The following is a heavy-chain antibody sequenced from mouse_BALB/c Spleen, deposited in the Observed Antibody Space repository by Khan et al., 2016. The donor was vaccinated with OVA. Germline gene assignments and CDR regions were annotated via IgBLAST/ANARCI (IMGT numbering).Heavy chain of an antibody. CDR2: INPGSGGT. Sequence: QVQLQQSGAELVRPGTSVKVSCKASGYAFTNYLIEWVKQRPGQGLEWIGVINPGSGGTNYNEKFKGKATLTADKSASTAYMQLSSLTSDDSAVYCCARRYRYDGAWFAYWGQGTLVTVSA. CDR3: ARRYRYDGAWFAY. J-gene: IGHJ3*01. CDR1: GYAFTNYL. V-gene: IGHV1-54*01. D-gene: IGHD2-14*01.